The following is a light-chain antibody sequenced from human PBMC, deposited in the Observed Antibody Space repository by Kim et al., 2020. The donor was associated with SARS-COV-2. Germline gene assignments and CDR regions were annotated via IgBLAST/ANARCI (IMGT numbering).Light chain of an antibody. CDR2: YDD. CDR3: ASWDESLNGPL. CDR1: NSNIGDNA. V-gene: IGLV1-36*01. J-gene: IGLJ3*02. Sequence: QRVTISCSGSNSNIGDNAVNWYQQVPGKAPKLLIYYDDLLPSGVSDRFSGSKSGTSASRAISGLQSEDEGDYYCASWDESLNGPLFGGGTKLTVL.